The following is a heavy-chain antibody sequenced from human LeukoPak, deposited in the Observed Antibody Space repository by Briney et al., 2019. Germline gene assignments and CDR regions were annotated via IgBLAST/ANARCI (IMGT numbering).Heavy chain of an antibody. CDR3: RGYSNGFRFDY. J-gene: IGHJ4*02. V-gene: IGHV4-39*01. Sequence: SETLSLTCTVSGGSISSNNYYWGWIRQPPGKGLEWIGSIYFSGSTYYNPPLKSRVTISVDTSKNQFSLRLSSVTAADTAVYYCRGYSNGFRFDYWGQGTLVTVSS. D-gene: IGHD5-18*01. CDR1: GGSISSNNYY. CDR2: IYFSGST.